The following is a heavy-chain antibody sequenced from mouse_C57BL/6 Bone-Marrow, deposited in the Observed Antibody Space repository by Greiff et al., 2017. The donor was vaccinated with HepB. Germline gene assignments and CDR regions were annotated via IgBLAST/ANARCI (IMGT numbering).Heavy chain of an antibody. CDR3: ASVGILFPWVAY. D-gene: IGHD3-1*01. CDR2: ISYDGSN. J-gene: IGHJ3*01. Sequence: ESGPGLVKPSQSLSLTCSVPGYSITSGYYWNWIRQFPGNKLEWMGYISYDGSNNYNPSLKNRISITRDTPKNQFLLKLNSLPTEYTATYYCASVGILFPWVAYWGQGTLVTVSA. V-gene: IGHV3-6*01. CDR1: GYSITSGYY.